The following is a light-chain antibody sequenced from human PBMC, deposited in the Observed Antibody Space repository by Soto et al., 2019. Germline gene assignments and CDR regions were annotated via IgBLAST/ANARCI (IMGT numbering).Light chain of an antibody. V-gene: IGKV3-15*01. Sequence: EIVMTQSPATLSVSPGERATLSCRASQSVSSNLAWYQQKPGQAPRLLIYGASTRATRIPASFSGSESGIEYTPTVSSLQSEDFAVYYCQQYNNCSMYTFGQGTKLEIK. CDR2: GAS. CDR1: QSVSSN. CDR3: QQYNNCSMYT. J-gene: IGKJ2*01.